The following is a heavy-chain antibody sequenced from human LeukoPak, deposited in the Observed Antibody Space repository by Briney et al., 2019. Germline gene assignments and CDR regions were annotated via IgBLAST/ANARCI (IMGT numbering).Heavy chain of an antibody. D-gene: IGHD2-2*01. V-gene: IGHV1-8*02. CDR3: ARAVDDIVVVPAAPHYYYYYMDV. Sequence: GASVKVSCKASGYTFTGYYMHWVRQATGQGLEWMGWMNPNSGNTGYAQKFQGRVTMTRNTSISTAYMELSSLRSEDTAVYYCARAVDDIVVVPAAPHYYYYYMDVWGKGTTVTVSS. J-gene: IGHJ6*03. CDR2: MNPNSGNT. CDR1: GYTFTGYY.